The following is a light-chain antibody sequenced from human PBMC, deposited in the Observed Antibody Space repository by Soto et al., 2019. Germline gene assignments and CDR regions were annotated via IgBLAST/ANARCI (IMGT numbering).Light chain of an antibody. V-gene: IGLV2-14*01. CDR1: SSDVGGYNY. Sequence: QSVLTQPASVSGSPGQSNTISCTGTSSDVGGYNYVSWYQHHPGKAPKLMIHEVSDRPSGISNRFSGSKSGNTASLTISGLQAEDEADYYCSSYRSDTTYVFGTGTKVTVL. CDR3: SSYRSDTTYV. CDR2: EVS. J-gene: IGLJ1*01.